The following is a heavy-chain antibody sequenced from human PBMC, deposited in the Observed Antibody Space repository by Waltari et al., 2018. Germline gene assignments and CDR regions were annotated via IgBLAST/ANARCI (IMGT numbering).Heavy chain of an antibody. CDR2: INPSGSST. D-gene: IGHD6-13*01. Sequence: QVQLVQSGAEVRKPGASVKISCKASGYTFSSYSMYWVRQAPGQGLEWIGTINPSGSSTSYSQKFQERVTMTRDTSTRTDYMELSSLTSADTAVDYCARGGVPYSRSWYGDYWGQGTKSPSPQ. CDR3: ARGGVPYSRSWYGDY. CDR1: GYTFSSYS. V-gene: IGHV1-46*01. J-gene: IGHJ4*02.